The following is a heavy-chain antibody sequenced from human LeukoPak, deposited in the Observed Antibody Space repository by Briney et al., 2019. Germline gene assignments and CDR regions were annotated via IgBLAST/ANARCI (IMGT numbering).Heavy chain of an antibody. CDR2: IYTSGIT. CDR1: GGSISSYY. V-gene: IGHV4-4*07. CDR3: ARDVHYDSSGYYRDY. D-gene: IGHD3-22*01. Sequence: SETLSLTCTVSGGSISSYYWTWIRQPAGKGLEWIGRIYTSGITNYNPSLKSRATMSVDTSKNQFSLKLSSVTAADTAVYYCARDVHYDSSGYYRDYWGQGTLVTVSS. J-gene: IGHJ4*02.